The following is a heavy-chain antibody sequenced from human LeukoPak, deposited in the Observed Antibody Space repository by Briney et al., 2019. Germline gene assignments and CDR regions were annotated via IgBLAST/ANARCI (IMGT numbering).Heavy chain of an antibody. V-gene: IGHV4-39*07. CDR1: GGSISSGGYY. J-gene: IGHJ6*02. D-gene: IGHD3-22*01. CDR2: INHSGST. CDR3: ARGCSHYYDSSGYVFVYYYYGMDV. Sequence: SETLSLTCTVSGGSISSGGYYWSWIRQPPGKGLEWIGEINHSGSTNYNPSLKSRVTISVDTSKNQFSLKLSSVTAADTAVYYCARGCSHYYDSSGYVFVYYYYGMDVWGQGTTVTVSS.